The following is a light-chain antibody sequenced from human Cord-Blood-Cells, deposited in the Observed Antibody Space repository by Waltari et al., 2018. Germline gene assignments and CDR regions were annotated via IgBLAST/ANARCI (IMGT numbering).Light chain of an antibody. CDR1: SSDVVGYNY. CDR2: DVS. CDR3: CSYAGSSWV. Sequence: QSALTQPRSVSGSPGPSVTISCTGTSSDVVGYNYVSWYQQHPGQAPKLIIYDVSKRPAGVPERFSGSKSGNAASLTISGLQAEDEADYYCCSYAGSSWVFGGGTKLTVL. V-gene: IGLV2-11*01. J-gene: IGLJ3*02.